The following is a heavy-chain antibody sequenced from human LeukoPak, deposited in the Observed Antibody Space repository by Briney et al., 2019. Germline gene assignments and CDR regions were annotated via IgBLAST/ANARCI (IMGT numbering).Heavy chain of an antibody. CDR3: ARDISSSWYGWFDP. J-gene: IGHJ5*02. V-gene: IGHV3-30-3*01. D-gene: IGHD6-13*01. CDR1: GSTFSSYA. Sequence: GGSLRLSCAASGSTFSSYAMHWVRQAPGKGLEWVAVISYDGSNKYYADSVKGRFTISRDNSKNTLYLQMNSLRAEDTAVYYCARDISSSWYGWFDPWGQGTLVTVSS. CDR2: ISYDGSNK.